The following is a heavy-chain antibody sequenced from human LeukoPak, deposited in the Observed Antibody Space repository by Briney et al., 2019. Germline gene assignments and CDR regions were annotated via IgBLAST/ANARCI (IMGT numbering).Heavy chain of an antibody. CDR3: VGGDYARYGMDV. CDR2: INHSGST. D-gene: IGHD4-17*01. V-gene: IGHV4-34*01. J-gene: IGHJ6*02. CDR1: GGSFSGYY. Sequence: SETLSLTCAVYGGSFSGYYWSWIRQPPGKGLEWIGEINHSGSTNYNPSLKSRVTISADTSKNQFSLKLSSVTAADTAVYYCVGGDYARYGMDVWGQGTTVTVSS.